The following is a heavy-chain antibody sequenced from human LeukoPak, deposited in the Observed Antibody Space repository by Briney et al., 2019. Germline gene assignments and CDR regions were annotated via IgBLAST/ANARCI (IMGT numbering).Heavy chain of an antibody. J-gene: IGHJ4*02. CDR1: RGSISIY. CDR2: VFTSGTT. D-gene: IGHD3-10*01. V-gene: IGHV4-4*07. CDR3: ARTRYGSGSYTFLDY. Sequence: SETLSLTCTVSRGSISIYWSWVRQPAGKGLEWVGHVFTSGTTNYNPSLESRVTMSIDTSKNQFSLKLSSVTAADTAVYYCARTRYGSGSYTFLDYWGQGTLVTVSS.